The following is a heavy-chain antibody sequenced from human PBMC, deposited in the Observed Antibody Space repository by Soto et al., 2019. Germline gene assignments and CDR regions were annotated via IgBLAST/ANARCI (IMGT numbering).Heavy chain of an antibody. CDR3: ARDRQPDGIWTFDY. J-gene: IGHJ4*02. CDR2: IIPIFGTA. CDR1: GGTFSSYA. D-gene: IGHD1-1*01. V-gene: IGHV1-69*13. Sequence: GASVKVSCKASGGTFSSYAISWVRQAPGQGLEWMGGIIPIFGTANYAQKFQGRVTITADESTSTAYMELSSLRSEDTAVYYCARDRQPDGIWTFDYWGRGTLVTVSS.